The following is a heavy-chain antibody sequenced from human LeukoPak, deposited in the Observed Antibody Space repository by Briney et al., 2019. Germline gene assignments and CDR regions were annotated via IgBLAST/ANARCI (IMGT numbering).Heavy chain of an antibody. Sequence: ASVKVSCKASGYTFTGYYMHWVRQAPGQGLEWMGWINPNSGGTNYAQKFQGRVTMTRDTSISTAYMELSRLRSDDTAVYYCASYFWSGYYYFDYWGQGTLVTVSS. V-gene: IGHV1-2*02. CDR3: ASYFWSGYYYFDY. CDR2: INPNSGGT. CDR1: GYTFTGYY. J-gene: IGHJ4*02. D-gene: IGHD3-3*01.